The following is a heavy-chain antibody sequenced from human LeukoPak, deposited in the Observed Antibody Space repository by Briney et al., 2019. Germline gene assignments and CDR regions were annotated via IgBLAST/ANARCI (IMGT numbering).Heavy chain of an antibody. CDR2: FHAGGGL. CDR1: GFNVTTNN. J-gene: IGHJ4*02. CDR3: GRRFCNSCPLDF. D-gene: IGHD2-21*01. V-gene: IGHV3-66*04. Sequence: GGSLRLSCVGSGFNVTTNNMYWVRQAPGKGLECVSAFHAGGGLDYADSVRDRFTISRGNSKNTLYLQMNSLGAEDTAVYYCGRRFCNSCPLDFWGQGTLVTVSS.